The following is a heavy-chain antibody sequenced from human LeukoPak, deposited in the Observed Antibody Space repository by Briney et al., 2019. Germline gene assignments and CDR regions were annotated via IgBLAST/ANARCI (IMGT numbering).Heavy chain of an antibody. V-gene: IGHV1-69*13. CDR3: ARLFRTGYYNSAFDI. Sequence: GASVKVSCKASGGTFSSYGISWVRQAPGQGLEWMGGIIPIFATANYAQKFQGRVTITADESTSTAYMGLSSLRSEDTAVYYCARLFRTGYYNSAFDIWGQGTMVTVFS. CDR2: IIPIFATA. D-gene: IGHD3/OR15-3a*01. J-gene: IGHJ3*02. CDR1: GGTFSSYG.